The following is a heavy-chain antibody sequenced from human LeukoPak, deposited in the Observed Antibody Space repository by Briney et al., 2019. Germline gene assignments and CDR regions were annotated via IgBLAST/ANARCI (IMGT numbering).Heavy chain of an antibody. D-gene: IGHD4-11*01. CDR3: ARDHRDYSNPHNPVHAFDI. CDR2: INPSGGST. Sequence: GASVKVSCKASGYTFTGYYMHWVRQAPGQGLEWMGIINPSGGSTSYAQKFQGRVTMTRDMSTSTVYMELSSLRSEDTAVYYCARDHRDYSNPHNPVHAFDIWGQGTMVTVSS. CDR1: GYTFTGYY. J-gene: IGHJ3*02. V-gene: IGHV1-46*01.